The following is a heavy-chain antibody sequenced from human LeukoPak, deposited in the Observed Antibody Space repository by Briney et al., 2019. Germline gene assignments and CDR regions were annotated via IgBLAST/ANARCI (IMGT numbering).Heavy chain of an antibody. CDR1: GGSISSGGYY. Sequence: PPETLSLTCTVSGGSISSGGYYWSWIRQHPGKGLEWIGYIYYSGSTYYNPSLKSRVTISVDTSKNQFSLKLSSVTAADTAVYYCARHASYYDSSGYYSFDYWGQGTLVTVSS. CDR2: IYYSGST. CDR3: ARHASYYDSSGYYSFDY. J-gene: IGHJ4*02. D-gene: IGHD3-22*01. V-gene: IGHV4-31*03.